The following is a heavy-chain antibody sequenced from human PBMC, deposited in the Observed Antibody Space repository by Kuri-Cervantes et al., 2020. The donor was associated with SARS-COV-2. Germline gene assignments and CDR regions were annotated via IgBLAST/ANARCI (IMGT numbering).Heavy chain of an antibody. CDR3: AAAVGFFDY. V-gene: IGHV4-34*01. CDR2: IDQSGRT. J-gene: IGHJ4*02. D-gene: IGHD6-13*01. CDR1: GGSFSGYY. Sequence: GSLRLSCAVYGGSFSGYYWTWIRQPPGKGLEWIGEIDQSGRTYYNPSLKSRVTISVDTSKHQFSLRLSSLTAADTAIYYCAAAVGFFDYWGQGTLVTVSS.